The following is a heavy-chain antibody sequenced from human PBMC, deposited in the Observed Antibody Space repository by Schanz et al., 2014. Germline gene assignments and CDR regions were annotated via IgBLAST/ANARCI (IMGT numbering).Heavy chain of an antibody. CDR1: GFIFNDYY. CDR2: ISRDGTTS. Sequence: QVQLVESGGGLVKPGGSLRLSCAASGFIFNDYYMNWIRQAPGKGLEWLSYISRDGTTSYYADSVKGRVTISRENDKHSLYLEMTSLRGEDTAVYYCARENLNWEAFDIWGQGTVVTVSS. CDR3: ARENLNWEAFDI. D-gene: IGHD7-27*01. V-gene: IGHV3-11*01. J-gene: IGHJ3*02.